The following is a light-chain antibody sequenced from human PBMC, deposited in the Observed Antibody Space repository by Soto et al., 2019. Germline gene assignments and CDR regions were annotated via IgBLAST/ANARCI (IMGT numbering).Light chain of an antibody. CDR1: QSVNLN. V-gene: IGKV3-20*01. CDR3: QQYGNSLYT. CDR2: GAS. Sequence: EIMMTQSPGTLSVSPGEGATLSCTASQSVNLNLAWYQQKAGQAPRLLIYGASSRATGIPDRFSGSGSGTDFTLTISRLEPEDFAVYYCQQYGNSLYTFGQGTKLEIK. J-gene: IGKJ2*01.